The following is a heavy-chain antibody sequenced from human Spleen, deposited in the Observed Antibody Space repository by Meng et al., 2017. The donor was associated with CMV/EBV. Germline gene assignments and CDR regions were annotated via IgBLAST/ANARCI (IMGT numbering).Heavy chain of an antibody. CDR3: ATGSGDFDH. J-gene: IGHJ4*02. V-gene: IGHV4-4*07. D-gene: IGHD1-26*01. Sequence: QLQESGPGLVKPSETLSLTCTVSGGYIKNWFWSWIRQPAGKKLEWIGRVYINDNTNYNPSFRSRVIMSVDASNNQFSLKLTSVTAADTAVYYCATGSGDFDHWGQGTLVTSPQ. CDR2: VYINDNT. CDR1: GGYIKNWF.